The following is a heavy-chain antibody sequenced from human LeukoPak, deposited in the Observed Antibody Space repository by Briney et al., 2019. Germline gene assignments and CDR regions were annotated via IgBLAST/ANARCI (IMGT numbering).Heavy chain of an antibody. V-gene: IGHV1-24*01. CDR1: GYTLTELS. D-gene: IGHD2-2*01. CDR2: FDPEDGET. Sequence: GSVRVSCKVSGYTLTELSMHWVRQAPGKGLEWMGGFDPEDGETIYAQKFQGRVTMTEDTSTDTAYMELSSLRSEDTAVYYCASPIVVEPAGASDYWGQGTRDRVSS. J-gene: IGHJ4*02. CDR3: ASPIVVEPAGASDY.